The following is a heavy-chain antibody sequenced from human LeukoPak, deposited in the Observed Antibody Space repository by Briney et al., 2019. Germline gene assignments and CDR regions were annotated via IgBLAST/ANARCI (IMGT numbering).Heavy chain of an antibody. J-gene: IGHJ4*02. D-gene: IGHD2-15*01. CDR1: GYTFTSYG. CDR2: ISAYNGNT. Sequence: ASVKVSCKASGYTFTSYGISWVRQAPGQGLEWMGWISAYNGNTNYAQKLQGRVTMTTDTSTSTAYMELRSLRSDDTAVYYCARVVVVVVAAKQTYYSDYWGQGTLVTVSS. V-gene: IGHV1-18*01. CDR3: ARVVVVVVAAKQTYYSDY.